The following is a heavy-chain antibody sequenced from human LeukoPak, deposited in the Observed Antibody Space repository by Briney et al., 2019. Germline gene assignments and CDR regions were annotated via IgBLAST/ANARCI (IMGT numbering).Heavy chain of an antibody. Sequence: SQTLSLTCTVSGDSISSGDYYWSWIRQPPGKGLEWIGEINHSGSTNYNPSLKSRVTISVDTSKNQFSLKLSSVTAADTAVYYCAREGGSRYNQANWIQFYYYYMDVWGKGTTVTVSS. D-gene: IGHD5-24*01. J-gene: IGHJ6*03. V-gene: IGHV4-30-4*01. CDR2: INHSGST. CDR1: GDSISSGDYY. CDR3: AREGGSRYNQANWIQFYYYYMDV.